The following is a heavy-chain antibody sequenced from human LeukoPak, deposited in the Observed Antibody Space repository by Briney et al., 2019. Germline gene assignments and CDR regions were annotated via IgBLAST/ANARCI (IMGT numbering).Heavy chain of an antibody. D-gene: IGHD6-13*01. CDR3: ARGVYIAAAQYGY. V-gene: IGHV4-59*01. CDR1: GGSISSYY. CDR2: IYYSGTT. Sequence: SETLSLTCTVSGGSISSYYWSWIRQPPGKGLEWIGYIYYSGTTNYNPSLKSRVTISVDTSKNQFSLKLSSVTAAVTAVYYCARGVYIAAAQYGYWGQGTLVTVSS. J-gene: IGHJ4*02.